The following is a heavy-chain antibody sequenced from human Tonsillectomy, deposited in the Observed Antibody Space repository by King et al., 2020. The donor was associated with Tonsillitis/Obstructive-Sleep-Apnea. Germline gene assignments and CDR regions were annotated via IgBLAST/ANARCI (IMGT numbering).Heavy chain of an antibody. CDR1: GGSISSGGYY. Sequence: VQLQESGPGLVKPSQTLSLTCTVSGGSISSGGYYWSWIRQHPGKGLEWIGYIYYSGSTYYNPSLKSQVTISVDTSKNQFSLKLSSVTAADTAVYYCARGYGDPNYFDYWGQGTLVTVSS. CDR3: ARGYGDPNYFDY. V-gene: IGHV4-31*01. CDR2: IYYSGST. J-gene: IGHJ4*02. D-gene: IGHD4-17*01.